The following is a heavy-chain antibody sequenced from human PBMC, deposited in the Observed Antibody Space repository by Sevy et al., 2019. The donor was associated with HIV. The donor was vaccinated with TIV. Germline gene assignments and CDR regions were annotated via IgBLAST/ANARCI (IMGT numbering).Heavy chain of an antibody. Sequence: QLGGSLRLSCAASGFTFSSYAMHWVRQAPGKGLEWVAVISYDGSNKYYADSVKGRFTISRDNSKNTLYLQMNSLRAEDTAVYYCARVSMNSWYYYYYYGIDVWGQGTAVTVSS. D-gene: IGHD6-13*01. CDR3: ARVSMNSWYYYYYYGIDV. J-gene: IGHJ6*02. CDR1: GFTFSSYA. CDR2: ISYDGSNK. V-gene: IGHV3-30-3*01.